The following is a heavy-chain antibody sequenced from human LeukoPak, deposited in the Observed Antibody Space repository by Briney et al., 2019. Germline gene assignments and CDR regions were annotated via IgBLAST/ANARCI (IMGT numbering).Heavy chain of an antibody. D-gene: IGHD2-2*01. CDR3: ARGRYCSSTSCWGVGDY. CDR1: GFTFSSYW. Sequence: GGSLRLSCAASGFTFSSYWMSWVRQAPGKGLEWVANIKQVGSEKYYVDSVKGRFTISRDNAKNSLYLQMNSLRAEDTAVYYCARGRYCSSTSCWGVGDYWGQGTLVTVSS. V-gene: IGHV3-7*01. CDR2: IKQVGSEK. J-gene: IGHJ4*02.